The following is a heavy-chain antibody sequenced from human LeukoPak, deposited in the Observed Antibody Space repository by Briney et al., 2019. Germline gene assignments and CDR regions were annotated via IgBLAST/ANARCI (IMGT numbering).Heavy chain of an antibody. D-gene: IGHD4-17*01. J-gene: IGHJ3*02. CDR3: ARDRQATTAYDAFDI. V-gene: IGHV4-61*01. Sequence: SETLSLTCTVSGGSVSSGSYYWSWIRQPPGKGLEWIGYIYYSGSTNYNPSLKSRVTISVDTSKDQFSLKLSSVTAADTAVYYCARDRQATTAYDAFDIWGRGTMVTVSS. CDR1: GGSVSSGSYY. CDR2: IYYSGST.